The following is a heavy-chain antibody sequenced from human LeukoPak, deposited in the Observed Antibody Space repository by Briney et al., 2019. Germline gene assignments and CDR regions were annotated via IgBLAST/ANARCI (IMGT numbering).Heavy chain of an antibody. Sequence: GGSLRLSCAASGFTFTNYGMHWVRQAIGKGLEWVSGIGTAGDTYYPGSVKGRFTISRENAKNSMYLQMNSLRAEDTAVYYCARRAGGYSHPYDYWGQGTLVTVSS. V-gene: IGHV3-13*01. CDR2: IGTAGDT. CDR3: ARRAGGYSHPYDY. J-gene: IGHJ4*02. CDR1: GFTFTNYG. D-gene: IGHD4-23*01.